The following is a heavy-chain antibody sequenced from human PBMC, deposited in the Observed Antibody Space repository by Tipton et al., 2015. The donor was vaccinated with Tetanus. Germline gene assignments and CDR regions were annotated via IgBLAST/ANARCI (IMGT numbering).Heavy chain of an antibody. CDR1: GFIFSSYG. V-gene: IGHV3-33*01. D-gene: IGHD2-15*01. J-gene: IGHJ4*02. Sequence: SLRLSCAASGFIFSSYGIHWVRQAPGKGLEWVAVSWYDGTDKYYADSVKGRFTISRDYSKNTLYLQMNSLRAEDTAVYYCAREADCSGGSCFSGDFDNWGQGTQVTVSS. CDR3: AREADCSGGSCFSGDFDN. CDR2: SWYDGTDK.